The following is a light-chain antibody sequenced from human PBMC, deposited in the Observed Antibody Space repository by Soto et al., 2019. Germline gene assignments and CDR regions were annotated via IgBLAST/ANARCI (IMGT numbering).Light chain of an antibody. Sequence: DIQMTQSPSSLSASIGDRVTITCRASQTIIRYLNWYQQKPGKAPRLLIYAASSLRSGVPSRFSGSGSGTDFTLTVSSLQPEDFATYYCQQSYKSPRTFGQGTRVEIK. CDR3: QQSYKSPRT. J-gene: IGKJ1*01. V-gene: IGKV1-39*01. CDR1: QTIIRY. CDR2: AAS.